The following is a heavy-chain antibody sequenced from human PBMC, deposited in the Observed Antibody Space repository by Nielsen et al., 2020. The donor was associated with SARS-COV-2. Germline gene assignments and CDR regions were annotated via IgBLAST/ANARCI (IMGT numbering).Heavy chain of an antibody. J-gene: IGHJ5*02. CDR1: GGSFSGYY. D-gene: IGHD3-22*01. CDR3: AIRSSGYYNWFDP. Sequence: SETLSLTCAVYGGSFSGYYWSWIRQPPGKGLEWIGEINHSGSTNYNPSLKSRVTISVDTSKNQFSLKLSSVTAADTAVYYCAIRSSGYYNWFDPWGQGTLVTVSS. V-gene: IGHV4-34*01. CDR2: INHSGST.